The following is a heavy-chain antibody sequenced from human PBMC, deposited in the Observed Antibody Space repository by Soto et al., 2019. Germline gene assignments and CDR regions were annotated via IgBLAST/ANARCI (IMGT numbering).Heavy chain of an antibody. D-gene: IGHD3-22*01. Sequence: ASETLSLTCTVSVGSISSYYWSWIRQPPGKGLEWIGYIYYSGSTNYNPSLKSRVTISVDTSKNQFSLKLSSVTAADTAVYYCAMSGYYNLGAFDIWGQGTVVTVS. J-gene: IGHJ3*02. CDR3: AMSGYYNLGAFDI. CDR2: IYYSGST. CDR1: VGSISSYY. V-gene: IGHV4-59*01.